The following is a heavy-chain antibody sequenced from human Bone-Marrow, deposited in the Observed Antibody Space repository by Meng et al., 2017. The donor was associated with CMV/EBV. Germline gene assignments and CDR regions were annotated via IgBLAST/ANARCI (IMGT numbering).Heavy chain of an antibody. CDR1: RFTFNNYA. CDR2: ISGSGAST. J-gene: IGHJ4*02. V-gene: IGHV3-23*01. D-gene: IGHD6-6*01. Sequence: SRFTFNNYAMSWVRQAPGKGLEWVSTISGSGASTYYADSVKGRFTISRDNSNNTLFLQMNSLRAEDTAVYYCVKDSTESSIAVSIDYWGQGTLVTVSS. CDR3: VKDSTESSIAVSIDY.